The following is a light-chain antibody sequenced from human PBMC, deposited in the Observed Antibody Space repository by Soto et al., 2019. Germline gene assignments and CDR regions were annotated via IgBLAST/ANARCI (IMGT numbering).Light chain of an antibody. J-gene: IGKJ5*01. CDR3: QQYGSYPIT. V-gene: IGKV3-20*01. CDR1: QSVSSSD. Sequence: EFVLTQSPGTLSLSPGERATLSCRASQSVSSSDLAWYQQKPGQAPRLLIYAASSRTPGIPDRFSASGSGTDFTLTINRLEPEDFAVYYCQQYGSYPITFGQGTRLEIK. CDR2: AAS.